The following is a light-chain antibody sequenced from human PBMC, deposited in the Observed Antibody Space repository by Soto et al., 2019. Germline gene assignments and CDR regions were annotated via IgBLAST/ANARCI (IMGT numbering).Light chain of an antibody. Sequence: EIVVTPSPATLSASPVEIARLSFSASQSVSSNLAWYQETPGRAPRLLINGASTRATGIPARFSCSGSGTEFTRTIRSLQSEDFAVYYCQQYNNWPPINCGQGTRRE. CDR1: QSVSSN. J-gene: IGKJ5*01. CDR3: QQYNNWPPIN. V-gene: IGKV3-15*01. CDR2: GAS.